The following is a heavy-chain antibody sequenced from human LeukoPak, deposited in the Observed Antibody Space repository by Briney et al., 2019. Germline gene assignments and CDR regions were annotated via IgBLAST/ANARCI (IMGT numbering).Heavy chain of an antibody. V-gene: IGHV3-7*03. CDR2: IKQDGSEK. CDR3: ARVGGSGYYYSLFWFDP. Sequence: GGSLRLSCAASGFTFSSYWMSWVRQAPGKGLGWVANIKQDGSEKYYVDSVKGRFTISRDNAKNSLYLQMNSLRAEDTAVYYCARVGGSGYYYSLFWFDPWGQGTLVTVSS. D-gene: IGHD3-22*01. J-gene: IGHJ5*02. CDR1: GFTFSSYW.